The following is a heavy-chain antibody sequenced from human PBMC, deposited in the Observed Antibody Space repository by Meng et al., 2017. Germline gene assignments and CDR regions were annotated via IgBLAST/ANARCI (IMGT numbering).Heavy chain of an antibody. D-gene: IGHD1-26*01. V-gene: IGHV1-18*01. CDR1: GYTFTSYG. J-gene: IGHJ5*02. Sequence: ASVKVSCKASGYTFTSYGISWVRQAPGQGLEGMGWISAYNGNTNYAQKPQGRVTMTTDTSTSTAYMELRSLRSDDTAVYYCAGVTSVGATNWFEPWGQGTRVTVSS. CDR2: ISAYNGNT. CDR3: AGVTSVGATNWFEP.